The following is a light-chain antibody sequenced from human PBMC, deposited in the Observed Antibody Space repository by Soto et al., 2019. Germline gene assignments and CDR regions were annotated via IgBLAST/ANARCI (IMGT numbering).Light chain of an antibody. Sequence: DIQMTQSPSTLSASVGDSVTITCRASQSISSWLAWYQQKPGKAPMLLIYKASTLESGVPARFSGSGSGTEFTLTISSLQPDDFATYYCQQYNVLGTFGQGTKVDIK. CDR1: QSISSW. V-gene: IGKV1-5*03. CDR3: QQYNVLGT. J-gene: IGKJ1*01. CDR2: KAS.